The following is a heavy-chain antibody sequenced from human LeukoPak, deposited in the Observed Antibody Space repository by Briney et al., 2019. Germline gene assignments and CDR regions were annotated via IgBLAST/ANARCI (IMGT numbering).Heavy chain of an antibody. CDR2: IYYSGST. V-gene: IGHV4-39*01. J-gene: IGHJ6*03. CDR1: GGSISSSSYY. D-gene: IGHD6-13*01. Sequence: SETLSLTCTVSGGSISSSSYYWGWIRQPPGKGLEWIGRIYYSGSTYYNPSLKSRVTISVDTSKNQFSLKLSSVTAADTAVYYCARREQQLVPYYYYYYMDVWGKGTTVTVSS. CDR3: ARREQQLVPYYYYYYMDV.